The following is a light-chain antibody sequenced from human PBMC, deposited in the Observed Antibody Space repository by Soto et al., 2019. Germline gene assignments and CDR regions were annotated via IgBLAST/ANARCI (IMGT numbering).Light chain of an antibody. CDR2: GAS. Sequence: EIVLTQSPGTLSLSPGERATLSCRASQTFSNSFLSWFQQIPGQAPRLLIYGASSRATGIPDRFSGSGSGTDFTLTISRLEPEDFAVYYCQQRNYWPITLGQGTRLEIK. CDR1: QTFSNSF. J-gene: IGKJ5*01. CDR3: QQRNYWPIT. V-gene: IGKV3D-20*02.